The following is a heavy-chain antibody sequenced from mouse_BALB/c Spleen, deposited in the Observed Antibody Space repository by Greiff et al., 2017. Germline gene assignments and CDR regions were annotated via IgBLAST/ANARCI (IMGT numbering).Heavy chain of an antibody. D-gene: IGHD2-4*01. J-gene: IGHJ4*01. CDR1: GFNIKDTY. CDR3: ARRTMITLYAMDY. Sequence: VQLQQSGAELVKPGASVKLSCTASGFNIKDTYMHWVKQRPEQGLEWIGRIDPANGNTKYDPKFQGKATITADTSSNTAYLQLSSLTSEDTAVYYGARRTMITLYAMDYWGQGTSVTVSS. V-gene: IGHV14-3*02. CDR2: IDPANGNT.